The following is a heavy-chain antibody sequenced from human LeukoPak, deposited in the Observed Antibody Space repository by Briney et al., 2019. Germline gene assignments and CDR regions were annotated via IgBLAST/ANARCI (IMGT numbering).Heavy chain of an antibody. J-gene: IGHJ4*02. CDR2: ISYDGSNK. CDR1: GFTFSSYG. D-gene: IGHD3-10*01. V-gene: IGHV3-30*18. CDR3: AKPMVRGVEGPLDY. Sequence: GGSLRLSCAASGFTFSSYGMHWVRQAPGKGLEWVAVISYDGSNKYYADSVKGRFTISRDNSKNTLYLQMNSLRAEDTAVYYCAKPMVRGVEGPLDYWGQGTLVTVSS.